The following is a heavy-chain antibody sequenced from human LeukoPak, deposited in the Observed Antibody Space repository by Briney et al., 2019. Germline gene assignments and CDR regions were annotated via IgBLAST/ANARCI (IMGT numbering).Heavy chain of an antibody. Sequence: SETLSLTCTVSGGSISSSSYYWGWIRQPPGKGLEWIGSIYYSGSTYYNPSLKSRVTISVDTSKNQFSLKLSSVTAADTAVYYCARHQGGGRPAATSFDDYWGQGTLVTVSS. CDR2: IYYSGST. J-gene: IGHJ4*02. D-gene: IGHD2-2*01. CDR3: ARHQGGGRPAATSFDDY. CDR1: GGSISSSSYY. V-gene: IGHV4-39*01.